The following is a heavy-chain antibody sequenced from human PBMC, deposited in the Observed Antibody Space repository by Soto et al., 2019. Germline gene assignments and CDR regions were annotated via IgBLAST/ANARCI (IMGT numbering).Heavy chain of an antibody. CDR2: VSAGNGQT. CDR1: GYRFSNYG. CDR3: ARGSSSWENYYFYGLDI. V-gene: IGHV1-3*01. Sequence: ASVEVSCKASGYRFSNYGIHWVRQAPGQRLEWLGWVSAGNGQTKYSQRFQGRVTITRDTSASTAHMDLTSLTSEDTGVYYCARGSSSWENYYFYGLDIWGQGSTVTVSS. D-gene: IGHD6-13*01. J-gene: IGHJ6*02.